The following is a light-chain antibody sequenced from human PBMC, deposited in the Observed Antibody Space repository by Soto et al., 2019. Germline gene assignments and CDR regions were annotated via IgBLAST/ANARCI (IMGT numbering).Light chain of an antibody. CDR1: QSISSW. J-gene: IGKJ2*01. CDR3: QHSGT. Sequence: DIQMTQSPSTLSASVGDRVTITCRASQSISSWLAWYQQKPGKAPKLLIYKASSLESGVPSRFSGSGSGTEFTLTISSLQPDDFATYDCQHSGTFGQGTKLEIK. V-gene: IGKV1-5*03. CDR2: KAS.